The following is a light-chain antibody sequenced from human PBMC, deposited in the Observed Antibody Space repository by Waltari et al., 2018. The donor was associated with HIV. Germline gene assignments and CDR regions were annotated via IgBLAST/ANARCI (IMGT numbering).Light chain of an antibody. V-gene: IGKV4-1*01. CDR3: QQYYSTPRT. CDR1: QSLFYSSNNKNY. J-gene: IGKJ2*01. Sequence: DIVMTQSPDSLTVSLGARATINCSSSQSLFYSSNNKNYLAWYHQKPGQPTKLLFYWASTRESGVSNRVSGSESGTNFTLTISDLQADDVALYYCQQYYSTPRTFGQGTRLEI. CDR2: WAS.